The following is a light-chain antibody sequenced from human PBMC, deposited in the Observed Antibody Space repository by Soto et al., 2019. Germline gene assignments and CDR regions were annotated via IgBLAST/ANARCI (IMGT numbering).Light chain of an antibody. CDR3: QQRDSWPIT. V-gene: IGKV3-11*01. CDR2: GAS. Sequence: EIVFTQSPASLSLSPGERATLSCRASQSVDSYLVWYQQKPGQAPRLLIFGASNRATGIPAIFSGSGSGTDFTLTINSLETEDFAVYYCQQRDSWPITFGPGTRLEIK. J-gene: IGKJ5*01. CDR1: QSVDSY.